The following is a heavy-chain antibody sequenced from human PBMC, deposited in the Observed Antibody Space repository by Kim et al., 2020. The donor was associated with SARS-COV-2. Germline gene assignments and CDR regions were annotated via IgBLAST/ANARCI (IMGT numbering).Heavy chain of an antibody. J-gene: IGHJ3*02. V-gene: IGHV1-3*01. CDR3: ARDLGGGEYYYVWGSYRLGAFDI. CDR1: GYTFTSYA. D-gene: IGHD3-16*02. Sequence: ASVKVSCKASGYTFTSYAMHWVRQAPGQRLEWMGWINAGNGNTKYSQKFQGRVTITRDTSASTAYMELSSLRSEDTAVYYCARDLGGGEYYYVWGSYRLGAFDIWGQGTMVTVSS. CDR2: INAGNGNT.